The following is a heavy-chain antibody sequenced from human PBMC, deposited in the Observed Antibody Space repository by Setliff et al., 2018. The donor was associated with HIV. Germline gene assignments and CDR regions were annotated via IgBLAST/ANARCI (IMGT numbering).Heavy chain of an antibody. Sequence: PGGSLRLSCAASGFSFSNAWLTWVRQSPGKGPEWVGHIKSKTDGGTADYSAPVKGRFSISRDDSIDTVYLQLNRLKTEDAGIYYCATGERYTFTYGRVPFAFDVWGQGAVVTVSS. J-gene: IGHJ3*01. CDR2: IKSKTDGGTA. V-gene: IGHV3-15*01. CDR3: ATGERYTFTYGRVPFAFDV. D-gene: IGHD1-26*01. CDR1: GFSFSNAW.